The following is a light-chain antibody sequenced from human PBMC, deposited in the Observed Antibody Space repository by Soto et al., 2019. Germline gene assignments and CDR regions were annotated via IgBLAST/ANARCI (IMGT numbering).Light chain of an antibody. CDR2: GNS. Sequence: SVLTQPPSVSGAPGQRVTISCTGSSSNIGAGYDVHWYQQLPGTAPKLLIYGNSNRPSGVPDRFSGSKSGNTASLTISGLQAEDEADYYCSSYTSTTPYVFGTGTKVTVL. CDR1: SSNIGAGYD. V-gene: IGLV1-40*01. CDR3: SSYTSTTPYV. J-gene: IGLJ1*01.